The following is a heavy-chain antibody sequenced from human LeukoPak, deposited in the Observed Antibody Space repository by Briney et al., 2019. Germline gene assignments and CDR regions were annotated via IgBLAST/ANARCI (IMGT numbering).Heavy chain of an antibody. CDR3: ARGNYDSSGYYLDY. J-gene: IGHJ4*02. Sequence: KTGGSLRLSCAASGFTFSSYSMNWVRQAPGKGLEWVSSISSSSSYIYYADSVKGRFTISRDNAKNSLYLQMNSLRAEDTAVYYCARGNYDSSGYYLDYWGQGTLVTVSS. D-gene: IGHD3-22*01. CDR1: GFTFSSYS. CDR2: ISSSSSYI. V-gene: IGHV3-21*01.